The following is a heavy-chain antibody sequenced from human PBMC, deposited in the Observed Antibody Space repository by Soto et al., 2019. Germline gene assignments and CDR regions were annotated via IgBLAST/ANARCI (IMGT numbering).Heavy chain of an antibody. CDR2: ITTTGDT. CDR1: GFIFSSYD. CDR3: ARGDPLNYGSYPCWHYYGMDV. Sequence: GGSLRLSCAASGFIFSSYDVHWVRQAPGKGLEWVSVITTTGDTYYAASVKGRFTISRENAENSLYLQMNSLRAEDAAVYYCARGDPLNYGSYPCWHYYGMDVWGRGTTVTVSS. J-gene: IGHJ6*02. D-gene: IGHD3-16*01. V-gene: IGHV3-13*01.